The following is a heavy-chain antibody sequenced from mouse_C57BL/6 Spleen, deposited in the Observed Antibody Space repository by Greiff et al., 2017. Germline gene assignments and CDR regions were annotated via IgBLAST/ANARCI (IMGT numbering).Heavy chain of an antibody. Sequence: VQLQQSGAELVRPGASVTLSCKASGYTFTDYEMHWVKQTPVHGLEWIGAIDPETGGTAYNQKFKGKAILTAVKSSSTAYMELRSLTSEDSAVYYCTRSWFCFFDSQGQGTTLT. CDR1: GYTFTDYE. CDR3: TRSWFCFFDS. CDR2: IDPETGGT. D-gene: IGHD2-2*01. V-gene: IGHV1-15*01. J-gene: IGHJ2*01.